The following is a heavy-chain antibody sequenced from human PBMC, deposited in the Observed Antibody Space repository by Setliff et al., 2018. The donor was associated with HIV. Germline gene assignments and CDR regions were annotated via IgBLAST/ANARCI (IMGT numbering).Heavy chain of an antibody. CDR2: LSGDSNHI. CDR3: ATGFATSH. CDR1: GFTFSIYT. J-gene: IGHJ4*02. D-gene: IGHD1-26*01. V-gene: IGHV3-21*01. Sequence: GGSLRLSCAASGFTFSIYTMNWVRQAPGKGLEWVSSLSGDSNHIYYADSVQGRFTISRDNAKNSLYLEMNSLRAEDTAVYYCATGFATSHWGQGTLVTVSS.